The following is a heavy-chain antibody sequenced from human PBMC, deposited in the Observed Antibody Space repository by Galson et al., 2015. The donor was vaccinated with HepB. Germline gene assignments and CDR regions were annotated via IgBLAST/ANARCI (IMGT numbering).Heavy chain of an antibody. Sequence: SLRLSCAASGFTFSSHAMSWVRQAPGKGLEWVSGISGSGDNTYYADSVKGRFTISRDNSKNTLYLQMNRLRAEDTAVYYCAKLVMVDDVPEYVQRWGHGTLVTVSS. D-gene: IGHD2-15*01. CDR3: AKLVMVDDVPEYVQR. V-gene: IGHV3-23*01. CDR1: GFTFSSHA. CDR2: ISGSGDNT. J-gene: IGHJ1*01.